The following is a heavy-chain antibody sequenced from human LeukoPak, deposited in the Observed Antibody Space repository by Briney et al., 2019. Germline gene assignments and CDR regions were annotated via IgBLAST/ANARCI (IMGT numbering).Heavy chain of an antibody. CDR3: ARGATYAYYQDY. J-gene: IGHJ4*02. D-gene: IGHD1-26*01. CDR1: GFTFSTFW. Sequence: GGSLRLSCAASGFTFSTFWMHWVRQAPGKGLVWVSRIKYDASSTSYADSVKGRFTISRDNAKNTLYLQMNSLRAEDTAVYYCARGATYAYYQDYWGQGTLVTVSS. V-gene: IGHV3-74*01. CDR2: IKYDASST.